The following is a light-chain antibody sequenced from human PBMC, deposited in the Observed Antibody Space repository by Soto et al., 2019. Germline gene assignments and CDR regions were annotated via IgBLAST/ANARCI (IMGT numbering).Light chain of an antibody. CDR3: QMYDDVPPVIT. CDR1: QSFSSW. Sequence: DIQMTQSPSTLSAPVGDRVTITCRASQSFSSWLAWYQQKPGKAPKLLIYDASNLEIGVPSRFSGSGSGTHFSLTISNLQPEDFATYYCQMYDDVPPVITFGQGTRLQIK. V-gene: IGKV1-5*01. CDR2: DAS. J-gene: IGKJ5*01.